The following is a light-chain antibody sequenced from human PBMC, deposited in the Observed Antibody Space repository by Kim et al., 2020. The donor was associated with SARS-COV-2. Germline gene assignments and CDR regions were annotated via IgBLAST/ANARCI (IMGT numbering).Light chain of an antibody. CDR3: QVWDSSSDPHVV. CDR2: YDS. V-gene: IGLV3-21*04. Sequence: SYELTQLPSVSVAPGKTARITCGGNNIGSKNVHWYQQKPGQAPVLVIYYDSDRPSGIPERFSGSNSGNTATLTISRVEAGDEADYYCQVWDSSSDPHVVFGGGTQLTVL. J-gene: IGLJ2*01. CDR1: NIGSKN.